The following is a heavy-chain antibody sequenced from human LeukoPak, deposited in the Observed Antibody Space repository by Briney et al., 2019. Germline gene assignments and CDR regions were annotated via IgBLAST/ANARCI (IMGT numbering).Heavy chain of an antibody. CDR2: IKEDGSDK. J-gene: IGHJ5*02. V-gene: IGHV3-7*01. Sequence: PGGSLRLSCAASGITFRNYWMSWVRQAPGKGLEWVAFIKEDGSDKHYVDSVKGRFTISRDNAQNSLYLQMNSPRAEDTAVYFCHQPVTLPAWGQGTLVTVSS. CDR1: GITFRNYW. CDR3: HQPVTLPA. D-gene: IGHD2-2*01.